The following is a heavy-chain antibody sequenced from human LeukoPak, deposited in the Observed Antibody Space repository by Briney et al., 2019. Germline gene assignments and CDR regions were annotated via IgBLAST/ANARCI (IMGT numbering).Heavy chain of an antibody. D-gene: IGHD2-2*01. V-gene: IGHV3-21*01. CDR1: GFTFSSYS. CDR2: ISSSSSYI. Sequence: GGSLRLSCAASGFTFSSYSMNWVRQAPGKGLEWVSSISSSSSYIYCADSVKGRFTISRDNAKNSLYLQMNSLRDEDTAVYYCARDDIVVLPAALDYWGQGTLVTVSS. CDR3: ARDDIVVLPAALDY. J-gene: IGHJ4*02.